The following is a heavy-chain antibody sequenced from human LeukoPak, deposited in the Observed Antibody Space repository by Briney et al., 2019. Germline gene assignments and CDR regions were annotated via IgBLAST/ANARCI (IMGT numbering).Heavy chain of an antibody. Sequence: GGSLRLSCAASGFTFSSYEMNWVRQAPGKGLERVSSISSSGSTIYYADSAKGRFTISRDNAKNSLSLQMNSLRAEDTAVYYWARRRGTYFDCWGQGTLVTVSS. CDR1: GFTFSSYE. CDR3: ARRRGTYFDC. D-gene: IGHD3-10*01. V-gene: IGHV3-48*03. J-gene: IGHJ4*02. CDR2: ISSSGSTI.